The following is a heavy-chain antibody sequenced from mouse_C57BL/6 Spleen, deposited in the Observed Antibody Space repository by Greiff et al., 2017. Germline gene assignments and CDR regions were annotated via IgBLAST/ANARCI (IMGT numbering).Heavy chain of an antibody. D-gene: IGHD3-2*02. CDR3: AYTSGY. Sequence: QVQLQQPGAELVKPGASVKLSCKASGYTFTSYWMHWVKQRPGQGLEWIGEIDPSDSYTNYNQKFKGKATLTVDTSSSTAYMQLSSLTSEDSAVYYCAYTSGYWGQGTTLTVSS. CDR2: IDPSDSYT. J-gene: IGHJ2*01. V-gene: IGHV1-50*01. CDR1: GYTFTSYW.